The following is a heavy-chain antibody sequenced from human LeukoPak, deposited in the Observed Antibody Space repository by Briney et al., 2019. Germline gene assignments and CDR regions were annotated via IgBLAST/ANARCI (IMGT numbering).Heavy chain of an antibody. CDR3: ARVSPPYYYDSSGELDY. CDR2: IYYSGST. J-gene: IGHJ4*02. Sequence: SETLSLTCTVSGGSISSYYWSWIRQPPGKGLEWIGYIYYSGSTNYNPSLKSRVTISVGTSKNQFSLKLSSVTAADTAVYYCARVSPPYYYDSSGELDYWGQGTLVTVSS. V-gene: IGHV4-59*01. D-gene: IGHD3-22*01. CDR1: GGSISSYY.